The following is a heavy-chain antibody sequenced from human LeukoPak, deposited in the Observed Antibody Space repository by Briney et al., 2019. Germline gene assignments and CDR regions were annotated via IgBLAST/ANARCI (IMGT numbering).Heavy chain of an antibody. CDR3: AGGYVPGGFDV. CDR1: KFSFSSYW. J-gene: IGHJ3*01. Sequence: GGSLRLSCAASKFSFSSYWMHWVRQAPGKGLVWVSRINSDGSRTNYADSVKGRFTISRDHSKNTLSLQMNSLTVGDTAVYYCAGGYVPGGFDVWGQGTTVIVSS. D-gene: IGHD3-16*01. V-gene: IGHV3-74*01. CDR2: INSDGSRT.